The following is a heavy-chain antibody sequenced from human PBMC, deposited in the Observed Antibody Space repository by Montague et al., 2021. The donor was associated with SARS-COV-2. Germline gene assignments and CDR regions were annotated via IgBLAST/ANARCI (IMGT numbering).Heavy chain of an antibody. Sequence: SLRLSCAASGFSFSDYWMHWVRQAPGKGLEWVSRINTDGSNSYYTDSVKVRFTIPRDNAKNTLYLQMNSLRAEDTAVYYCAREPGSVDGMDVWGQGTTITVSS. V-gene: IGHV3-74*01. J-gene: IGHJ6*02. CDR2: INTDGSNS. CDR3: AREPGSVDGMDV. CDR1: GFSFSDYW. D-gene: IGHD4-23*01.